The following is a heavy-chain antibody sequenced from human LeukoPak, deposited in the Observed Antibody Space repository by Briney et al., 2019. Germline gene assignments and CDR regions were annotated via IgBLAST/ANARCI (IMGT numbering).Heavy chain of an antibody. V-gene: IGHV4-39*07. CDR2: IYYSGST. D-gene: IGHD2-2*01. J-gene: IGHJ4*02. CDR3: ARVLVASSNPSFDY. Sequence: PSETLSLTCTVSGGSISSSSYYWGWIRQPPGKGLEWIGSIYYSGSTYYNPSLKSRVTISVDTSKNQFSLKLSSVTAADTAVYYCARVLVASSNPSFDYWGQGTLVTVSS. CDR1: GGSISSSSYY.